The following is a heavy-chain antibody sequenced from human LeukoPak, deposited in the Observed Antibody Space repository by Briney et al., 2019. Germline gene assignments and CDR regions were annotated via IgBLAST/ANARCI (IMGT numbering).Heavy chain of an antibody. J-gene: IGHJ4*02. V-gene: IGHV3-48*03. CDR3: TRAYYFGSGTYKFPFDY. CDR2: ISSSGSTI. D-gene: IGHD3-10*01. Sequence: GGSLRLSCAASGFTFSSYEMNWVRQAPGKGLGWVSYISSSGSTIYYADSVKGRFTISRDNAKNSLYLQMNSLRAEDTAVYYCTRAYYFGSGTYKFPFDYWGQGTLVTVSS. CDR1: GFTFSSYE.